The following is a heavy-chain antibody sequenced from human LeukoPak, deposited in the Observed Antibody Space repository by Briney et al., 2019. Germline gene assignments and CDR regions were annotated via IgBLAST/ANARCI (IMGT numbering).Heavy chain of an antibody. Sequence: GGSLRLSFAASGFTFSNYSMNWVRQAPGKGLEWVAVISYDGSNKYYADSVKGRFTISRDNSKNTLYLQMNSLRAEDTAVYYCARGVWSSGSNWFDPWGQGTLVTVSS. CDR2: ISYDGSNK. CDR1: GFTFSNYS. D-gene: IGHD6-19*01. CDR3: ARGVWSSGSNWFDP. V-gene: IGHV3-30*03. J-gene: IGHJ5*02.